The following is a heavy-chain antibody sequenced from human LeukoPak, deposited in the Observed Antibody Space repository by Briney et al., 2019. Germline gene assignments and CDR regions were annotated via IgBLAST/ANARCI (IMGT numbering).Heavy chain of an antibody. V-gene: IGHV3-30*04. J-gene: IGHJ4*02. D-gene: IGHD3-22*01. CDR1: GFTFNNYA. CDR3: VRGGYYDAGGPFSGYFDF. CDR2: ISSDGNTK. Sequence: PGGSLRLSCAASGFTFNNYAIHWARQAPGKGLEWVAVISSDGNTKIYANSVEGRFTISRDNLKNTLYLQLSGLRVEDTAVYYCVRGGYYDAGGPFSGYFDFWGQGDLVTVSS.